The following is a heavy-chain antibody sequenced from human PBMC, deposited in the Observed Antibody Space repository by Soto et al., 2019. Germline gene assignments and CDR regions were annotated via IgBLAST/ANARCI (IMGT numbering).Heavy chain of an antibody. CDR3: TKEERNARDEVRILDY. V-gene: IGHV3-15*01. CDR2: IKSKTDGGTT. D-gene: IGHD1-1*01. J-gene: IGHJ4*02. Sequence: PGGSLRLSCAASGFTFSNAWMSWVRQAPGKGLEWVGRIKSKTDGGTTDYAAPVKGRFTISRDDSKNTLYLQMNSLKTEDTAVYYCTKEERNARDEVRILDYWGQGTLVTVSS. CDR1: GFTFSNAW.